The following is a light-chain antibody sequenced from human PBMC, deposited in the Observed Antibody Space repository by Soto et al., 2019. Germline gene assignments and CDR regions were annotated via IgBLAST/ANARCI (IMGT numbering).Light chain of an antibody. V-gene: IGLV2-14*01. CDR3: SSYTRRKTWV. CDR1: SSDVGGYNH. Sequence: QSALTQPASVSGSPGQSIAISCTGTSSDVGGYNHVSWYQQHSDKAPKLMIYEVTNRPSGVSNRFSGSKSGNTASLTISGLQAEDEADYYCSSYTRRKTWVFGGGTKLTVL. CDR2: EVT. J-gene: IGLJ3*02.